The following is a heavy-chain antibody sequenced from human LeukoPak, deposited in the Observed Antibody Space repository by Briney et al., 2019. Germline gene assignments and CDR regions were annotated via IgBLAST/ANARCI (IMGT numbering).Heavy chain of an antibody. CDR2: ISSSGSTI. CDR3: ARDRRQWLVLRGFDY. V-gene: IGHV3-11*01. CDR1: GFTFSDYY. D-gene: IGHD6-19*01. Sequence: PGGSLRLSCAASGFTFSDYYMSWICQAPGKGLEWVSYISSSGSTIYYADSVKGRFTISRDNAKNSLYLQMNSLRAEDTAVYYCARDRRQWLVLRGFDYWGQGTLVTVSS. J-gene: IGHJ4*02.